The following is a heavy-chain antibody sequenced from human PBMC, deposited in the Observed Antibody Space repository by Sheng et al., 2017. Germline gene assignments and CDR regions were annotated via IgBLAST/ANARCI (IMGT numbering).Heavy chain of an antibody. Sequence: EVQLVESGRGLVQPGGSLRLSCAASGFTFVMYEMNWVRQIPGKGLEWVAHITSSGSTTYYSDSVRGRFTISRDNAKKSLYLQMNNLRAEDTGIYYCARDPEDYDYGDEGGDYWGQGTLVAVSS. D-gene: IGHD3-10*01. CDR1: GFTFVMYE. CDR2: ITSSGSTT. V-gene: IGHV3-48*03. J-gene: IGHJ4*02. CDR3: ARDPEDYDYGDEGGDY.